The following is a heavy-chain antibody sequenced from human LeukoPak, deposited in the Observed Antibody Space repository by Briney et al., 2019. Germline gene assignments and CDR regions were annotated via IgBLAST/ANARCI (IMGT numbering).Heavy chain of an antibody. V-gene: IGHV3-23*01. CDR2: ISGSGGST. CDR3: AKGGTSWFDP. Sequence: GGSLRLSCAASGLTFSSYAMSWVRQAPGKGLEWVSAISGSGGSTYYTDSVKGRFTISRDNSKNTLYLQMNSLRAEDTAVYYCAKGGTSWFDPWGQGTLVTVSS. J-gene: IGHJ5*02. CDR1: GLTFSSYA.